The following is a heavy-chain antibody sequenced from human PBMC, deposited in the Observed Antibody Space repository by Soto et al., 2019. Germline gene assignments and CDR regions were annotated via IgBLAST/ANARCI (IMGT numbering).Heavy chain of an antibody. CDR2: IYPGDSDT. D-gene: IGHD2-21*02. CDR1: GYSFTSYW. CDR3: ARPEVVTATLSNWFDP. V-gene: IGHV5-51*01. J-gene: IGHJ5*02. Sequence: PGESLKISCKGSGYSFTSYWIGWVRQMPGKGLEWMGIIYPGDSDTRYSPSFQGQVTISADKSISTAYLQWSSLKASDTAMYYCARPEVVTATLSNWFDPWGQGTLVTVSS.